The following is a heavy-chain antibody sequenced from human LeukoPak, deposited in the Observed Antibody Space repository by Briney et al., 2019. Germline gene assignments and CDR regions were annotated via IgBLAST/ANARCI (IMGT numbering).Heavy chain of an antibody. D-gene: IGHD3-9*01. CDR2: VIPIFGTA. CDR1: GYTFTGYY. CDR3: AGARIRNYDILWYFDL. J-gene: IGHJ2*01. Sequence: GASVKVSCKASGYTFTGYYMHWVRQAPGQGLEWMGGVIPIFGTANYAQKFQGRVTITADESTSTAYMELSSLRSEDTAVYYCAGARIRNYDILWYFDLWGRGTLVTVSS. V-gene: IGHV1-69*13.